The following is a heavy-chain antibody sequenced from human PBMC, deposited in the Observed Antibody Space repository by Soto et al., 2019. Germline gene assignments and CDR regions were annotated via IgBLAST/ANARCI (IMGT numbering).Heavy chain of an antibody. V-gene: IGHV1-69*13. CDR3: ASQSGDYDPLDY. Sequence: SVKVSCKASGGTFSSYAISWVRQAPGQGLEWMGGIIPIFGTANYAQKFQGRVTITADESTSTAYMELSSLRSEDTAVYYCASQSGDYDPLDYWGQGTLVTVSS. CDR1: GGTFSSYA. J-gene: IGHJ4*02. D-gene: IGHD4-17*01. CDR2: IIPIFGTA.